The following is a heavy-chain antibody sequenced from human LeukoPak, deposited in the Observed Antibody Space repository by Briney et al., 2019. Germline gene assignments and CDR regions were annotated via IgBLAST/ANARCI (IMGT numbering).Heavy chain of an antibody. J-gene: IGHJ4*02. Sequence: GGSLRLSCAASGFTFSSYSMNWVRQAPGKGLEWVSSISSSSSYIYYADSVKGRFTISRDNAKNSLYLQMNSLRAEDTAVYYRARRLPEGTGYSSGWYFDYWGQGTLVTVSS. CDR3: ARRLPEGTGYSSGWYFDY. V-gene: IGHV3-21*01. D-gene: IGHD6-19*01. CDR2: ISSSSSYI. CDR1: GFTFSSYS.